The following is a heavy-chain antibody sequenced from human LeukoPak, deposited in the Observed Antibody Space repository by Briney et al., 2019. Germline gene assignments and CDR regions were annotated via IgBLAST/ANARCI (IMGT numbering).Heavy chain of an antibody. CDR1: GFTVSSNY. V-gene: IGHV3-53*01. CDR3: AKDRSSSSWYALDI. D-gene: IGHD6-13*01. Sequence: GGSLRLSCAASGFTVSSNYMSWVRQAPGKGLEWVSVIYSGGSTYYADSVKGRFTISRDNSKNTLYLQMNSLRAEDTAVYYCAKDRSSSSWYALDIWGQGTMVTVSS. CDR2: IYSGGST. J-gene: IGHJ3*02.